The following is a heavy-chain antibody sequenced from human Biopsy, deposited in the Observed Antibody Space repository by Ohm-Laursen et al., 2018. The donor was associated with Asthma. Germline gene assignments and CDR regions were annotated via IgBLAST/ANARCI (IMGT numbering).Heavy chain of an antibody. CDR1: GFSFSNFA. J-gene: IGHJ3*02. CDR2: ISKDASTQ. CDR3: VRDGTDDAFDI. Sequence: SLRLSCSATGFSFSNFAIHWVRQAPGKGLEWVGVISKDASTQDYADSVKGRFTMARDSSKNTLDLQMNSLREEDTAVYYCVRDGTDDAFDIWGQGTVVSVSS. D-gene: IGHD1-1*01. V-gene: IGHV3-30*01.